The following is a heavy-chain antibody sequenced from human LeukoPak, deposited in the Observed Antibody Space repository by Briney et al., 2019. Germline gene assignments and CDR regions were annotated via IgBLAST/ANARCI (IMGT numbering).Heavy chain of an antibody. D-gene: IGHD3-10*01. CDR2: FDPEDGET. J-gene: IGHJ6*03. Sequence: ASVKVSCKVSGYTLTELSMHWVRQAPGKGLEWMGGFDPEDGETIYAQKFQGRVTMTEDTSTDTAYMELSSLRSEDTAVYHCATDSGSTDYYYMDVWGKGTTVTVSS. V-gene: IGHV1-24*01. CDR3: ATDSGSTDYYYMDV. CDR1: GYTLTELS.